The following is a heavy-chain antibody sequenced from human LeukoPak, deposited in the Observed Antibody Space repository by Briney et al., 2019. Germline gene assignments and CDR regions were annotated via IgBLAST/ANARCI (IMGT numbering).Heavy chain of an antibody. CDR2: ISGGGNYI. D-gene: IGHD5-18*01. J-gene: IGHJ5*01. CDR1: GFNFSSYT. V-gene: IGHV3-21*01. Sequence: GGSLRLSCTASGFNFSSYTMNWVRQAPGKGLEWVSSISGGGNYIYYAESLKGRFTVSRDNAKKSLYLQMNSLRADDTAMFFCARAAPKRGYTFGFDFWGQGTLVTVSS. CDR3: ARAAPKRGYTFGFDF.